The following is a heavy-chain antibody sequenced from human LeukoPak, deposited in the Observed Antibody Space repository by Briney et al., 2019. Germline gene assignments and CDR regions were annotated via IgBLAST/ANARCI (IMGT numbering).Heavy chain of an antibody. CDR3: ARGNIAAAGHFDY. CDR1: GYTFTSYA. D-gene: IGHD6-13*01. CDR2: INAGNGNT. J-gene: IGHJ4*02. V-gene: IGHV1-3*01. Sequence: ASVKVSCKASGYTFTSYAMHWVRQAPGQRLEWMGWINAGNGNTKYSQKFQGSVTITRDTSASTAYMELRSLRSDDTAVYYCARGNIAAAGHFDYWGQGTLVTVSS.